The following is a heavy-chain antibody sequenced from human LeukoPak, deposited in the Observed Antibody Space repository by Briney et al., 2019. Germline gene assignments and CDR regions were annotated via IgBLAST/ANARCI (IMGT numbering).Heavy chain of an antibody. Sequence: SETLSLTCAVYGGSFSGYYWSWIRQPPGKGLEWIGEINHSGSTNYNPSLKSRVTISVDTSKNQFSLKLSSVTAADTAVYYCARGHTYGYCSSTSCYSKYFQHWGQGTLVTVSS. V-gene: IGHV4-34*01. CDR3: ARGHTYGYCSSTSCYSKYFQH. CDR2: INHSGST. CDR1: GGSFSGYY. J-gene: IGHJ1*01. D-gene: IGHD2-2*01.